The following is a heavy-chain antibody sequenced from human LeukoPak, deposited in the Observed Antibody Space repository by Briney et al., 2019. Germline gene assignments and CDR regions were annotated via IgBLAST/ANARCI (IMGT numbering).Heavy chain of an antibody. D-gene: IGHD1-1*01. J-gene: IGHJ4*02. CDR2: SHPSGTT. CDR1: GFSISIGYY. CDR3: AREAERRIVN. V-gene: IGHV4-38-2*02. Sequence: SETLSLTCVVSGFSISIGYYWGWIRQPPGRGLEWIVNSHPSGTTFYNSSLKSRVAMSIDTSKNHFSLKLVSVPAADTAVYYCAREAERRIVNWGQGTLVTVSS.